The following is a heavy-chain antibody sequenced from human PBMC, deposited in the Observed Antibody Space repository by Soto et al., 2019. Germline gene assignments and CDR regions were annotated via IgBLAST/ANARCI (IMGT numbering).Heavy chain of an antibody. J-gene: IGHJ5*02. V-gene: IGHV4-30-4*08. Sequence: SETLSLTCTVSGGSISSSSFHWGWIRQPPGKGLEWIGYIYYSGSTYYNPSLKSRVTISVDTSKNQFSLKLSSVTAADTAVYYCASYGDYLQNRLAPWGQGTLVTVSS. CDR2: IYYSGST. CDR1: GGSISSSSFH. D-gene: IGHD4-17*01. CDR3: ASYGDYLQNRLAP.